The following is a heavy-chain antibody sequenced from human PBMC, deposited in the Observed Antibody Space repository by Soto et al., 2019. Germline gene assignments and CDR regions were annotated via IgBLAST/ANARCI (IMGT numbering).Heavy chain of an antibody. D-gene: IGHD6-19*01. CDR1: GGTFSSYA. V-gene: IGHV1-69*13. J-gene: IGHJ3*02. CDR2: IIPSFGTA. Sequence: GASVKVSCKASGGTFSSYAISWVRQAPGQGLEWMGGIIPSFGTANYAQKFQGRVTITADESTSTAYMELSSPRSEDTAVYYCARVRRGSSGPNAFDIWGQGTMVTVSS. CDR3: ARVRRGSSGPNAFDI.